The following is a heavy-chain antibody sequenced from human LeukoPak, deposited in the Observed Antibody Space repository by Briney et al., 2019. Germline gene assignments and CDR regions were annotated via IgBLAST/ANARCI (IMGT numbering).Heavy chain of an antibody. CDR2: IHPNTGGT. Sequence: ASVKVSCKASGYTFTGHYIHWVRQAPGQGLEWMGWIHPNTGGTKYAQKFQGRVTMTRDTSSSTAYMELSRLRSDDTAVYYCARLLSFGELLFFDYWGQGTLVTVSS. CDR1: GYTFTGHY. CDR3: ARLLSFGELLFFDY. V-gene: IGHV1-2*02. J-gene: IGHJ4*02. D-gene: IGHD3-10*01.